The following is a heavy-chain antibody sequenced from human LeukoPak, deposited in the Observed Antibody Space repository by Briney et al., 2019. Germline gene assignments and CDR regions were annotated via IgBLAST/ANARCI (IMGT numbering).Heavy chain of an antibody. CDR2: IGTTGSTT. Sequence: GGSLRLSCVASGFTFSDSYMGWFRQAPGKGLEWVSYIGTTGSTTHYADSVKGRFTISRDNARNSLYLQMNSLRVDDTAVYFCAREGIAADSNCFDLWGQGTLVTVSS. CDR3: AREGIAADSNCFDL. J-gene: IGHJ4*02. CDR1: GFTFSDSY. V-gene: IGHV3-11*01. D-gene: IGHD6-13*01.